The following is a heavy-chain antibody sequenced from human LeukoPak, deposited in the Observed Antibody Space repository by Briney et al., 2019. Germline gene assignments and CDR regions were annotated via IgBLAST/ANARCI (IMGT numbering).Heavy chain of an antibody. J-gene: IGHJ2*01. Sequence: SETLSLTCSVSGGSVSSGISYWSWIRQPPGEGLEWIAYISDSGGSDYNPSLRGRVTISLDTSKNQFSLRLTSVTAADTAVYYCATIRDTALRYWYFDLWGRGTLVTVSS. D-gene: IGHD5-18*01. CDR1: GGSVSSGISY. V-gene: IGHV4-61*01. CDR3: ATIRDTALRYWYFDL. CDR2: ISDSGGS.